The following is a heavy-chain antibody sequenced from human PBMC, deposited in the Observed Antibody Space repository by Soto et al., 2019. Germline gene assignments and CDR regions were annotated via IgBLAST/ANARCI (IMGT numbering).Heavy chain of an antibody. CDR1: GFTLSNYG. D-gene: IGHD1-26*01. J-gene: IGHJ4*01. CDR2: ISYDGRDE. Sequence: GGSLRLSCAVSGFTLSNYGMHWVRQAPGEGLQWVAVISYDGRDEHYADPVKGRFIVSRDNSKNTVYLQMNSLRPEDTAVYSCAKQESGSYFDYWGHGTLVTVSS. CDR3: AKQESGSYFDY. V-gene: IGHV3-30*18.